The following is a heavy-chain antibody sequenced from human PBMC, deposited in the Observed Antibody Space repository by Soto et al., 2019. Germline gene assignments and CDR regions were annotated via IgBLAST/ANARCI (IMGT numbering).Heavy chain of an antibody. Sequence: PGGSLRLSCAASGFTFSSYGMHWVRQAPGKGLEWVAVIWYDGSNKYYADSVKGRFTISRDNSKNTLYLQMNSLRAEDTAVYYCARAGYSYGYSHGGPATEIDYWGQGTLVTVSS. J-gene: IGHJ4*02. CDR2: IWYDGSNK. D-gene: IGHD5-18*01. CDR1: GFTFSSYG. CDR3: ARAGYSYGYSHGGPATEIDY. V-gene: IGHV3-33*01.